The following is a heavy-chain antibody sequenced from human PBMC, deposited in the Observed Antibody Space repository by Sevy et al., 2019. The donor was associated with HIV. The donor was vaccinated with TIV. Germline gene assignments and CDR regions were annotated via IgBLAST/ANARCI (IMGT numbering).Heavy chain of an antibody. D-gene: IGHD5-18*01. Sequence: GGSLRLSCAASGFTFSSYGMHWVRQAPGKGLEWVAVIWYDGNKRYYADSVKGRFTISRDNSKNTLYLQMNSLRAEDTAVYYCARDREYIYGYVGGLVPSPPHHYYGMDVWGQGTTVTVSS. CDR3: ARDREYIYGYVGGLVPSPPHHYYGMDV. V-gene: IGHV3-33*01. J-gene: IGHJ6*02. CDR1: GFTFSSYG. CDR2: IWYDGNKR.